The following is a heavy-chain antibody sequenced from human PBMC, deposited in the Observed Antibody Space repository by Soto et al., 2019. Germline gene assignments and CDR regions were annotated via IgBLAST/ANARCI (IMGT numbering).Heavy chain of an antibody. CDR3: ARYYGGSGRYFFDY. V-gene: IGHV3-7*03. CDR2: INQDGGVT. CDR1: GFTFISSF. J-gene: IGHJ4*02. D-gene: IGHD6-19*01. Sequence: GGSLRLSCVASGFTFISSFMGWIRQAPGKGLEWVANINQDGGVTYYVDSVEGRFTISRDNTKDSLYLQMNSLRGEDTAIYYCARYYGGSGRYFFDYWGQGTLLTVSS.